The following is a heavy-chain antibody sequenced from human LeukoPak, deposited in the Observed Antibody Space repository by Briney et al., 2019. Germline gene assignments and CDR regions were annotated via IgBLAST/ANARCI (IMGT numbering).Heavy chain of an antibody. D-gene: IGHD1-20*01. CDR2: IVVGSGNT. Sequence: SVKVSCKASGFTFTSSAVQWVRQARGQRLEWIGWIVVGSGNTNYAQKFQERVTITRDMSTSTAYIELSSLRSEDTAVYYCAAVANWNDVPFDYWGQGTLVTVSS. CDR1: GFTFTSSA. V-gene: IGHV1-58*01. J-gene: IGHJ4*02. CDR3: AAVANWNDVPFDY.